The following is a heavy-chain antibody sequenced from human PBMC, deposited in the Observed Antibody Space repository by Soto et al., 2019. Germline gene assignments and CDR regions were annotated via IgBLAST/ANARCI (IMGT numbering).Heavy chain of an antibody. CDR2: ISAYNGNT. J-gene: IGHJ4*02. D-gene: IGHD2-15*01. CDR3: ARDKTRYCSGGSCYLLNY. Sequence: QVQLVQSGAEVKKPGASVKVSCKASGYTFTSYGISWVRQAPGQGLEWMGWISAYNGNTNYAQKLQGRVTMTTDTSTSTAYMELRSLRSDDTAMYYCARDKTRYCSGGSCYLLNYWGQGTLVTVSS. V-gene: IGHV1-18*04. CDR1: GYTFTSYG.